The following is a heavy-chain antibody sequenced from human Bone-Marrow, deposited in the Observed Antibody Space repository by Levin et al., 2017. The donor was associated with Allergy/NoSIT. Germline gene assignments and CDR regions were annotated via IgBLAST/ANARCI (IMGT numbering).Heavy chain of an antibody. J-gene: IGHJ5*02. CDR1: GFTFGDYS. Sequence: GGSLRLSCTTSGFTFGDYSMSWARQAPGKGLEWVGFIRRRDYGGTTEYAASVRGRFTISRDDSKSIAYLQMNSLKTEDTAVYYCTRAARMAAAGRWFDPWGQGTLVTVSS. D-gene: IGHD6-13*01. CDR2: IRRRDYGGTT. V-gene: IGHV3-49*04. CDR3: TRAARMAAAGRWFDP.